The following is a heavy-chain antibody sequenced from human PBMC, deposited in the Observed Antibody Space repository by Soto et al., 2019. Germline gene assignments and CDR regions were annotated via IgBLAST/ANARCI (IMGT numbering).Heavy chain of an antibody. CDR3: ARVPSSGSYRSYYYYGMDV. V-gene: IGHV3-48*02. CDR1: GFTFRTYS. CDR2: ITRSSDTI. Sequence: EVQLVESGGGLVQPGGSLRLSCAASGFTFRTYSMNWVPQAPGKGLEWVSYITRSSDTIYYGDSVQGRFTISRDNARNSLYLQVNSLRDEDTAVYYCARVPSSGSYRSYYYYGMDVWGQGTTVTVSS. D-gene: IGHD1-26*01. J-gene: IGHJ6*02.